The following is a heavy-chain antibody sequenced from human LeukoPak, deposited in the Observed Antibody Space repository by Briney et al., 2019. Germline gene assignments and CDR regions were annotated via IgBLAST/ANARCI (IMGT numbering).Heavy chain of an antibody. J-gene: IGHJ5*02. CDR3: ARAVYGNWFDP. D-gene: IGHD1-14*01. CDR2: ISSSSSGTI. V-gene: IGHV3-48*01. Sequence: GGSLRLSCEASGFTLRSYSMNWIRHDPGKGLEWISYISSSSSGTIYYADSVKGRFTVSRNNAKNSLYLQMKSLRAEDTAVYYCARAVYGNWFDPWGQGTLVTVSS. CDR1: GFTLRSYS.